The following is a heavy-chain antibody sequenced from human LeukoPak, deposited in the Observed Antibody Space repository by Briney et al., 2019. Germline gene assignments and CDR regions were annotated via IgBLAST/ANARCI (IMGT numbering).Heavy chain of an antibody. CDR3: ARDRGIAEADSFDP. D-gene: IGHD6-13*01. V-gene: IGHV1-2*02. J-gene: IGHJ5*02. CDR1: GYTFTGYY. Sequence: ASVKVSCKASGYTFTGYYMHWVRQAPGQGLEWMGWINPNNGGTNYAQKFQGRVTMTRDTSISTAYMELNRLRSDDTAVYYCARDRGIAEADSFDPWGQGTLVTVSS. CDR2: INPNNGGT.